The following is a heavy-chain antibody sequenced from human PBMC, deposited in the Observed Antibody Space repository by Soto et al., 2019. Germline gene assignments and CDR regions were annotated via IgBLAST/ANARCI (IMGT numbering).Heavy chain of an antibody. V-gene: IGHV1-69*13. CDR2: IIPIFETT. J-gene: IGHJ6*02. D-gene: IGHD2-2*01. Sequence: SVKLSCKASGGTFSNYAFSWVRQVPGQGLEWMGGIIPIFETTNYAQKFQGRVTITADESTSTTYMELSSLSSEDTAVFFCARDMIPAAISYRYYAMDVWGQGTTVTVSS. CDR1: GGTFSNYA. CDR3: ARDMIPAAISYRYYAMDV.